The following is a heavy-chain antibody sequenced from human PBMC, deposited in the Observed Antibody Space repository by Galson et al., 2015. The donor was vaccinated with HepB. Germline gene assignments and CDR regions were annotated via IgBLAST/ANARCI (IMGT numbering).Heavy chain of an antibody. V-gene: IGHV4-39*07. CDR2: INHSGST. CDR3: ARLDYYDSSGYYYSYYYYYGMDV. Sequence: SETLSLTCTVSGGSISSGDYYWSWIRQHPGKGLEWIGEINHSGSTNYNPSLKSRVTISVDTSKNQFSLKLSSVTAADTAVYYCARLDYYDSSGYYYSYYYYYGMDVWGQGTTVTVSS. D-gene: IGHD3-22*01. CDR1: GGSISSGDYY. J-gene: IGHJ6*02.